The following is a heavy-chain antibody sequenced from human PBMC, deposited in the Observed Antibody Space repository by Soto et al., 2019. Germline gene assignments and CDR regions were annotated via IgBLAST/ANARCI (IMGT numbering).Heavy chain of an antibody. CDR1: GGSISSSSYD. Sequence: SETLSLTCTVSGGSISSSSYDWGWIRQPPGKGLEWIGSIYYSGSTYYNPSLKSRVTISVDTSKNQFSLKLSSVTAADTAVYYCARQKATVPYYYFDYWGQGTLVTVSS. CDR2: IYYSGST. V-gene: IGHV4-39*01. J-gene: IGHJ4*02. D-gene: IGHD4-17*01. CDR3: ARQKATVPYYYFDY.